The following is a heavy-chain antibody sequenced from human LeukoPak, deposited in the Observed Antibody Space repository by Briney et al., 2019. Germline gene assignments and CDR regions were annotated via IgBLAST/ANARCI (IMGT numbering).Heavy chain of an antibody. Sequence: SETLSLTCTVSGGSISSYYWSWIRQPAGKGLERIGRIHTSGSTNYNPSLKSRVTMSVDTSKNQFSLKLSSVTAADTAVYYRARDRGQYYDSSGYALWGQGTLVTVSS. V-gene: IGHV4-4*07. D-gene: IGHD3-22*01. CDR2: IHTSGST. CDR1: GGSISSYY. J-gene: IGHJ4*02. CDR3: ARDRGQYYDSSGYAL.